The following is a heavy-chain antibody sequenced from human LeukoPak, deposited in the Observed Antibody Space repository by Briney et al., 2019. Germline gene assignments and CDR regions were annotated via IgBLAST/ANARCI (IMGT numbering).Heavy chain of an antibody. J-gene: IGHJ5*02. V-gene: IGHV1-46*01. CDR2: INPSGGST. CDR3: ARERGVITMVRGVIITRNLNWFDP. CDR1: GYTFTSYY. Sequence: ASVKVSCKASGYTFTSYYMHWVRQAPGQGLEWMGIINPSGGSTSYAQKFQGRVTMTRDTSTSTVYMELGSLRSEDTAVYYCARERGVITMVRGVIITRNLNWFDPWGQGTLVTVSS. D-gene: IGHD3-10*01.